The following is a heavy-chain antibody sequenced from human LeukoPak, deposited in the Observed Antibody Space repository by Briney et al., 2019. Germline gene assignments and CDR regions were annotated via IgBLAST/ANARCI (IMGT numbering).Heavy chain of an antibody. D-gene: IGHD3-22*01. CDR3: ARDYYDSSASATFDH. CDR2: ISSDRSYI. J-gene: IGHJ4*02. CDR1: GFTFRDYI. Sequence: GGSLRLSCDASGFTFRDYIMKWVRQAPGKGLEWVSSISSDRSYIKYADSVKGRFSISRDNTKNSLFLEMRSLRIEDTAVYFCARDYYDSSASATFDHWGQGNLVTISS. V-gene: IGHV3-21*01.